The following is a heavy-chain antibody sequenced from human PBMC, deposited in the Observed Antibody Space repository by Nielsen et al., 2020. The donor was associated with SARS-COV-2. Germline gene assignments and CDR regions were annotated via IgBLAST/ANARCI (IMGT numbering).Heavy chain of an antibody. Sequence: SETLSLTCTVSGGSIGGSTFYWGWVRQPPGKGLEWIAAIYYTGSTYYTPSLKSRVTISVDTSKNQYSLKLSSVTAADTAVYYCAREDSSSCHDSWGQGTLVTVSS. V-gene: IGHV4-39*02. J-gene: IGHJ4*02. CDR3: AREDSSSCHDS. CDR2: IYYTGST. CDR1: GGSIGGSTFY. D-gene: IGHD2-2*01.